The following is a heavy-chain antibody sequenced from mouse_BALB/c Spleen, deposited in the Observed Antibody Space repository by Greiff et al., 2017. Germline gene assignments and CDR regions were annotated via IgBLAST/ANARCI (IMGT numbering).Heavy chain of an antibody. D-gene: IGHD2-3*01. CDR1: GFSLTSYG. J-gene: IGHJ2*01. CDR2: IWAGGST. Sequence: QVQLKQSGPGLVAPSQSLSITCTVSGFSLTSYGVHWVRQPPGKGLEWLGVIWAGGSTNYNSALMSRLSISKDNSKSQVFLKMNSLQTDDTAMYYCARDYGYYGPSFDYWGQGTTLTVSS. V-gene: IGHV2-9*02. CDR3: ARDYGYYGPSFDY.